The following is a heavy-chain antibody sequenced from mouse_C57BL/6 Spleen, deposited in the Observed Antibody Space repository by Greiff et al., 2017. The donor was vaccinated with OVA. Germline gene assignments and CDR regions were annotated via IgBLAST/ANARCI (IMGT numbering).Heavy chain of an antibody. D-gene: IGHD1-1*01. V-gene: IGHV1-69*01. Sequence: QVQLQQPGAELVMPGASVKLSCKASGYTFTSYWMHWVKQRPGQGLEWIGEIDPSASYTNYNQKFKGKSTLTVDKSSSTAYMQLSSLTSEDSAVYYCARSGGLLRGFAYWGQGTLVTVSA. CDR1: GYTFTSYW. CDR2: IDPSASYT. J-gene: IGHJ3*01. CDR3: ARSGGLLRGFAY.